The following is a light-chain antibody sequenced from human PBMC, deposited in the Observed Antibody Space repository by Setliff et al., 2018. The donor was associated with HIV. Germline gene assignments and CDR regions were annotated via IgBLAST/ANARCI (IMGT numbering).Light chain of an antibody. CDR3: QVWDSRSDHRYV. Sequence: SYALTQPPSVSVAPGKTARITCGGNNNGSKSVHWYQQKPGQAPVMVIYYGSDRPSGIPERFSGSNSGNTATLTISRVEAGDEADYFCQVWDSRSDHRYVFGTGTKVTV. CDR2: YGS. V-gene: IGLV3-21*04. J-gene: IGLJ1*01. CDR1: NNGSKS.